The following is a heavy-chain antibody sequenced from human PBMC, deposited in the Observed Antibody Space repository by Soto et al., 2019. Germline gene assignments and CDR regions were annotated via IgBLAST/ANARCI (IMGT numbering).Heavy chain of an antibody. J-gene: IGHJ3*02. CDR3: ARVHVAFDI. V-gene: IGHV1-3*01. Sequence: GASVKVSCKTSGYTFNKYPIHWVRQAPGQGLEWMGWINAANGDTGYSQKLHDRVTMTTDTSASTAYMELRSLRSDDTAVYYCARVHVAFDIWGQGTMVTVSS. CDR1: GYTFNKYP. CDR2: INAANGDT.